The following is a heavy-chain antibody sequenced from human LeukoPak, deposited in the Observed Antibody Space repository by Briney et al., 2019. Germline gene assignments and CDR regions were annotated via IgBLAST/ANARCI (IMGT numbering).Heavy chain of an antibody. V-gene: IGHV3-11*04. CDR3: ARDRSKVWFGELLYPLDY. J-gene: IGHJ4*02. CDR2: ISSSGSTI. CDR1: GFTFSDYY. Sequence: GGSLRLSCAASGFTFSDYYMSWIRQAPGKGLEWVSYISSSGSTIYYADSVKGRFTISRDNAKNSLYLQMNSLRAEDTAVYYCARDRSKVWFGELLYPLDYWGQGTLVTVSS. D-gene: IGHD3-10*01.